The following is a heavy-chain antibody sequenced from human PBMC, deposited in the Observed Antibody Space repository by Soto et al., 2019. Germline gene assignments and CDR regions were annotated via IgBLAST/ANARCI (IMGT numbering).Heavy chain of an antibody. D-gene: IGHD3-3*01. V-gene: IGHV5-51*01. CDR1: GYSFTSYW. CDR3: ARQYYDFWSGYPYYYGMDV. Sequence: GESLKISCKGSGYSFTSYWIGWVRQMPGKGLEWMGIIYPGDSDTRYSPSFQGQVTISADKSISTAYLQWSSLKASDTAMYYCARQYYDFWSGYPYYYGMDVWGQGTTVTVSS. J-gene: IGHJ6*02. CDR2: IYPGDSDT.